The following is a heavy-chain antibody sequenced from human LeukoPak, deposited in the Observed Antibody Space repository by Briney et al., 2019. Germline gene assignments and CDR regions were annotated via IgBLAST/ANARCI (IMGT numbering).Heavy chain of an antibody. CDR3: ARVAAKNFGMLISNFDP. CDR2: IYNTGSS. J-gene: IGHJ5*02. Sequence: PSETLSLTCTVSGGSVSSDSWNWIRQSPGKGLEWIGYIYNTGSSNHNPSLKNRVTISFDKSKSHLSLNLTSVTAADTAIYYCARVAAKNFGMLISNFDPWGQGTLVTVSS. V-gene: IGHV4-59*08. CDR1: GGSVSSDS. D-gene: IGHD3-3*01.